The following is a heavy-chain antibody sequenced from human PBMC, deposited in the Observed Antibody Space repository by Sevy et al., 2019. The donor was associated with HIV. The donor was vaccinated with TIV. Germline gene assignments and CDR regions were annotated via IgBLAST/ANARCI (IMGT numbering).Heavy chain of an antibody. J-gene: IGHJ4*02. V-gene: IGHV3-49*03. CDR3: SREAGVVVVVAANQFDY. CDR2: IRGKAFGGTT. Sequence: GGSLRLSCSASGFSFGEYAMSWFRHAPGKGLEWVAFIRGKAFGGTTEYAASVKGRFTISRDDSKSIAYLQMISLKTEDTAVYYCSREAGVVVVVAANQFDYWGQGTLVTVSS. D-gene: IGHD2-15*01. CDR1: GFSFGEYA.